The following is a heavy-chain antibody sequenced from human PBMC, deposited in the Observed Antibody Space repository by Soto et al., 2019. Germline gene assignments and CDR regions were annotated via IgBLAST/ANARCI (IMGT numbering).Heavy chain of an antibody. CDR3: ARDGLSSSWSPFDY. J-gene: IGHJ4*02. D-gene: IGHD6-13*01. V-gene: IGHV1-3*01. CDR2: INAGNGNT. CDR1: GYTFTSYA. Sequence: ASVKVSCKASGYTFTSYAMHWVRQAPGQRLEWMGWINAGNGNTKYSQKFHDRVTLTRDTSASTVYMELSSLRSEDTAVYYCARDGLSSSWSPFDYWGQGTLVTVSS.